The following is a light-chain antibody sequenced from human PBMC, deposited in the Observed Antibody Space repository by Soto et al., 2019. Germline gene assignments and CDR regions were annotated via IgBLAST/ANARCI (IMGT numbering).Light chain of an antibody. CDR2: VAS. V-gene: IGKV3-15*01. J-gene: IGKJ5*01. CDR3: QQYNNWFSIT. CDR1: QSVSGN. Sequence: EIVMTQSPATLSVSPGERATLSCRASQSVSGNLAWYQQKPGQAPSLLIYVASTRANGIPARFSGSGSGTEFTLTISSLQSEDFAVYYCQQYNNWFSITFGQGTRLEIK.